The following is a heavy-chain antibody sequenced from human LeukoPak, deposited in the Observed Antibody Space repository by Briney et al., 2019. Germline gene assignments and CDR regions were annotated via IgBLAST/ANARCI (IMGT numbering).Heavy chain of an antibody. V-gene: IGHV4-39*01. CDR3: ARHLFSGXXGYYFDC. D-gene: IGHD4-17*01. CDR2: IYYSGPT. J-gene: IGHJ4*02. CDR1: GGSISXXXXY. Sequence: LTCTVSGGSISXXXXYWGXIRXXPXKGXEXXGTIYYSGPTYYNPALKSRVTISVDTSKNQFSLKLSSLTAADTAVYYCARHLFSGXXGYYFDCWGQGTLXXVSS.